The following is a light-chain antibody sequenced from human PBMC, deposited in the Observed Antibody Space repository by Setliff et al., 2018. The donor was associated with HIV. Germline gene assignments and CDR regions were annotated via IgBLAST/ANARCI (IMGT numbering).Light chain of an antibody. J-gene: IGLJ2*01. V-gene: IGLV1-44*01. Sequence: QSALTQPPSASGTPGQRVTISCSGISSNIGSNTVNWYQHLPGTAPKLLIYSNDQRPSGVPDRFSGSRSGTSASLAISGLQSEDEANYYCAAWDDRLNGPYVVFGGGTQLTVL. CDR1: SSNIGSNT. CDR2: SND. CDR3: AAWDDRLNGPYVV.